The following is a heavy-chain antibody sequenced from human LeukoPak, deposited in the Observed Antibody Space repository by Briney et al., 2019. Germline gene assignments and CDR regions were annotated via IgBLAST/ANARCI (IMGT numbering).Heavy chain of an antibody. Sequence: GGSLRLSCAASGFTFSNYGMSWVRQAPGKGLEWVAGISGSGDNKFYADSVKGRFSISRDNSKNTVYLQMNSLRAEDTAVYYCAKVQSIAAPHIDYWGQGTLVTVSS. J-gene: IGHJ4*02. CDR1: GFTFSNYG. D-gene: IGHD6-6*01. CDR3: AKVQSIAAPHIDY. V-gene: IGHV3-23*01. CDR2: ISGSGDNK.